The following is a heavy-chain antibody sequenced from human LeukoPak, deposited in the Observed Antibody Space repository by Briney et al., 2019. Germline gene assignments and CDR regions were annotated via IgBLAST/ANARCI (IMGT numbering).Heavy chain of an antibody. CDR1: GFTFSKYW. V-gene: IGHV3-74*01. D-gene: IGHD6-19*01. J-gene: IGHJ4*02. CDR2: INTDGAVT. Sequence: GGSLRLSCAASGFTFSKYWMLWVRQAPGKGLESVSRINTDGAVTTYADSVKGRFTVSRDNADNTMFLQMNSVRGEDTAVYYCATKQWLAPPPDSWGQGTPVTVSS. CDR3: ATKQWLAPPPDS.